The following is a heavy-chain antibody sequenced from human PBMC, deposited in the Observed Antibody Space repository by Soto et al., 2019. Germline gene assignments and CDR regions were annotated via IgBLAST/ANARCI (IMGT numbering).Heavy chain of an antibody. D-gene: IGHD2-21*01. Sequence: PSETLSLTCTVSGGSIRTGDYYWVWIRQTPGRGLEWIGSVYYTETTYYTPTLQGRVTMSADTSKNTFFLELMSVTGAEAAVYFCARGPPIVMGNPIVTRNYSFDYWGQGTLVTVSS. J-gene: IGHJ4*02. V-gene: IGHV4-39*02. CDR2: VYYTETT. CDR3: ARGPPIVMGNPIVTRNYSFDY. CDR1: GGSIRTGDYY.